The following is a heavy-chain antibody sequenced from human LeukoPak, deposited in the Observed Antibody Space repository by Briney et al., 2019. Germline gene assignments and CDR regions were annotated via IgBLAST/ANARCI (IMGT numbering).Heavy chain of an antibody. J-gene: IGHJ4*02. CDR3: ATIHGYSYGYFHY. CDR2: IYYSGST. CDR1: NYPINSGYY. Sequence: SETLSLTCAVPNYPINSGYYWGCLRQPPGKGLEGIACIYYSGSTSYNPSLQSRVTISVDTSKNQFSLKLSSVTAADTAIYYCATIHGYSYGYFHYWGQGTLVTISS. D-gene: IGHD5-18*01. V-gene: IGHV4-38-2*01.